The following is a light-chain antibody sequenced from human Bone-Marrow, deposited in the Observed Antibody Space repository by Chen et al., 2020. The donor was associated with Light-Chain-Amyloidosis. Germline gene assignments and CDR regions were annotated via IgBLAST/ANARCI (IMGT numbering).Light chain of an antibody. CDR2: GNS. Sequence: QSVLTQPPSLSGAPGQRVTISCTRSNSNIGASYDVHWYQQLPGTAPTLLIYGNSNRPSGVPDRFSGYKSDTSASLSISGLRAEDEADYYCQSYGNSLSGNFVFGTGTKVTVL. CDR3: QSYGNSLSGNFV. CDR1: NSNIGASYD. V-gene: IGLV1-40*01. J-gene: IGLJ1*01.